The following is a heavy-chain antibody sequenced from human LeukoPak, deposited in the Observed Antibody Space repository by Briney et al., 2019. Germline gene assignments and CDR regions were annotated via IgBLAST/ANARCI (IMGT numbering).Heavy chain of an antibody. CDR1: GFTFRSYS. Sequence: GGSLRLSCAPSGFTFRSYSMNWVREAPRKGLEWVCSNTRSSSFIYHAESVKGRFTISRDNAKNSLYLQMNSLRAEDTAVYYCASARTAAAGNLGFDYWGQGTLVTVSS. CDR3: ASARTAAAGNLGFDY. J-gene: IGHJ4*02. V-gene: IGHV3-21*01. D-gene: IGHD6-13*01. CDR2: NTRSSSFI.